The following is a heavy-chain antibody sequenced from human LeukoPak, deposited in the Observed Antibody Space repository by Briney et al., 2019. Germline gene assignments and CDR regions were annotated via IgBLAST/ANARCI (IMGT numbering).Heavy chain of an antibody. Sequence: SGTLSLTCAVSGGSISSSNWWSWVRQPPGKGLEWIGEIYHSGSTNYNPSLKSRVTISIDTSKNQFSLKLSSVTAADTAIYYCARDKGTIPWGWFDPWGQGTLVTVSS. J-gene: IGHJ5*02. CDR3: ARDKGTIPWGWFDP. CDR2: IYHSGST. D-gene: IGHD3-3*01. V-gene: IGHV4-4*02. CDR1: GGSISSSNW.